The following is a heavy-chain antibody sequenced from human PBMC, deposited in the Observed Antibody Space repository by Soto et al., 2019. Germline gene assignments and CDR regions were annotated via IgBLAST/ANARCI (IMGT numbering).Heavy chain of an antibody. J-gene: IGHJ6*02. CDR1: GGSISNYY. V-gene: IGHV4-59*01. Sequence: PSETLSLTCNVSGGSISNYYWSWIRQAPGKGLEWIGYIYNSGSTNYNPSLKSRVTISVDTSKNQFSLKLSSVTAADTAVYYCARDLGSSGSNYYYGMDVWGQGSTVTVSS. CDR2: IYNSGST. CDR3: ARDLGSSGSNYYYGMDV. D-gene: IGHD6-19*01.